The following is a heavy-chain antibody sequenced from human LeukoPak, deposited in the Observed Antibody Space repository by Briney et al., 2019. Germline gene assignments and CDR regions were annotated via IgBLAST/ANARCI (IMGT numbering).Heavy chain of an antibody. Sequence: PGGSLRLSCAAPGFTFSSYSMNWVRQAPGKGLEWVSSISSSSSYIYYADSVEGRFTISRDNAKNSLYLQMNSLRAEDTAVYYCAIMGLFDYWGQGTLVTVSS. CDR2: ISSSSSYI. J-gene: IGHJ4*02. CDR3: AIMGLFDY. V-gene: IGHV3-21*01. CDR1: GFTFSSYS.